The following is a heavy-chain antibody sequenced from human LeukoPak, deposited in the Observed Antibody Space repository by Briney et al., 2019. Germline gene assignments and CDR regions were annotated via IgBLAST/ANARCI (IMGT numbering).Heavy chain of an antibody. CDR2: IYPADSNT. CDR1: GYIFANYW. CDR3: ARYGGATLQDWYFDY. Sequence: GESLKIPCKGSGYIFANYWIGWVRQMPGKGLGWMGIIYPADSNTRYSPSFQGQVTMSADKSISTAYLQWSSLKASDTAMHYCARYGGATLQDWYFDYWGQGTPVTVSS. V-gene: IGHV5-51*01. J-gene: IGHJ4*02. D-gene: IGHD4-23*01.